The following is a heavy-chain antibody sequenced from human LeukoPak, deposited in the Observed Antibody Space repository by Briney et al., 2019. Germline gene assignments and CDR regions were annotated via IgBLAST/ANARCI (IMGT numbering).Heavy chain of an antibody. D-gene: IGHD1-7*01. Sequence: GASLKISCKGSGYSFTDYWIGWVRQMPGKGLEWMGIIYPGDSDTRYSPSFQGQVTISADKSINTAHLQWSSLKASDTAMYYCARGAAGTTPDYYYFGLDVWGQGTTVRVSS. J-gene: IGHJ6*02. V-gene: IGHV5-51*01. CDR3: ARGAAGTTPDYYYFGLDV. CDR1: GYSFTDYW. CDR2: IYPGDSDT.